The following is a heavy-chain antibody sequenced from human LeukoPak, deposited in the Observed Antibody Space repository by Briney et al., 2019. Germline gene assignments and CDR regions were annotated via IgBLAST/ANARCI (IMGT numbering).Heavy chain of an antibody. CDR3: ARGPPPDFDC. V-gene: IGHV4-30-2*01. J-gene: IGHJ4*02. CDR1: GGSISSGGYY. Sequence: PSETLSLTCTVSGGSISSGGYYWRWIRQPPGKGLEWIGYIYHSGSTYYNPSLKSRVTISVDRSKNQFSLKLSSVTAADTAVYYCARGPPPDFDCWGQGTLVTVSS. CDR2: IYHSGST.